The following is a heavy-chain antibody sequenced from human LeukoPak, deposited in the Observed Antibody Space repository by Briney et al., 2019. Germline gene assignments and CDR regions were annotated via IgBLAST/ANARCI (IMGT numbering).Heavy chain of an antibody. J-gene: IGHJ4*02. CDR3: ASLMGAVAGTEIFDY. D-gene: IGHD6-19*01. Sequence: EASVKVSCKASGYTFTGYYMHWVRQAPGQGLEWTGWINPNSGGTNYAQKFQGRVTMTRDTSISTAYMELSRLRSDDTAVYYCASLMGAVAGTEIFDYWGQGTLVTVSS. V-gene: IGHV1-2*02. CDR1: GYTFTGYY. CDR2: INPNSGGT.